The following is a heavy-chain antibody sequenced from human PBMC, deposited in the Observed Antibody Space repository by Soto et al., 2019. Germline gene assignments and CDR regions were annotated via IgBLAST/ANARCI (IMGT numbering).Heavy chain of an antibody. CDR3: AKDPWFGESNDAFDI. CDR2: ISWNSGSI. CDR1: GFTFDDYA. V-gene: IGHV3-9*01. J-gene: IGHJ3*02. Sequence: GGSLRLSCAASGFTFDDYAMHWVRQAPGKGLEWVSGISWNSGSIGYADSVKGRFTISRDNAKNSLYLQMNSLRAEDTALYYCAKDPWFGESNDAFDIWGQGTMVTVSS. D-gene: IGHD3-10*01.